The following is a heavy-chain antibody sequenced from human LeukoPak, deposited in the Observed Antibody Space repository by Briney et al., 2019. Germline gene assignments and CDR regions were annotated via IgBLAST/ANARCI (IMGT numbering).Heavy chain of an antibody. CDR2: ISADGGST. CDR3: AKESGKFDY. V-gene: IGHV3-43*02. J-gene: IGHJ4*02. CDR1: GLNFDDSA. Sequence: GGSLRLSCVASGLNFDDSAMHWVCQAPGKGLEWVSLISADGGSTFSADSVKGRFGISRDNSKNSLYLQMNSLRSEDTAMYYCAKESGKFDYWGQGTLVAVSS.